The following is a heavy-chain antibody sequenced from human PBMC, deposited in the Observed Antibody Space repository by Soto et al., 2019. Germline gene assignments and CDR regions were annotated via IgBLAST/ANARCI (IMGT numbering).Heavy chain of an antibody. Sequence: PGESLKISCKGSGYRFTSYWISWVRQMPGKGLEWMGRIDPSDSYTNYSPSFQGHVTISADKSISTAYLQWSSLKASDTAVYYCASSAQYGRALTYYDILTGTGDYYYGMDVWGQGTTVTVSS. CDR1: GYRFTSYW. CDR3: ASSAQYGRALTYYDILTGTGDYYYGMDV. J-gene: IGHJ6*02. CDR2: IDPSDSYT. D-gene: IGHD3-9*01. V-gene: IGHV5-10-1*01.